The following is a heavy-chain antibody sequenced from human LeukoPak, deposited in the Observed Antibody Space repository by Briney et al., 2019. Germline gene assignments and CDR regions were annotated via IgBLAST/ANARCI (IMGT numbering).Heavy chain of an antibody. V-gene: IGHV4-34*01. D-gene: IGHD3-10*01. J-gene: IGHJ5*02. Sequence: SETLSLTCAVYGGSFSGYYWSWIRQPPGKGLEWIGEINHSGSTNYNPSLKSRVTISVDTSKNQFSLKLSSVTAADTAVYYCARGLYGSGSHYLPRWFDPWGQGTLVTVSS. CDR2: INHSGST. CDR3: ARGLYGSGSHYLPRWFDP. CDR1: GGSFSGYY.